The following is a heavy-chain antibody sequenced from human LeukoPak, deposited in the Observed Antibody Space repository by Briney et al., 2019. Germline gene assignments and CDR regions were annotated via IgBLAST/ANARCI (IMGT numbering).Heavy chain of an antibody. D-gene: IGHD4-17*01. CDR3: TRHNDYGDYYYYMDV. J-gene: IGHJ6*03. CDR2: IRSKANSYAT. CDR1: GFTFSGSA. Sequence: GGSLRLSCAASGFTFSGSAMHWVRQASGKGLEWVGRIRSKANSYATAYAPSVKGRFTISRDDSKHTAYLQMNSLNTEDTAVYYCTRHNDYGDYYYYMDVWGKGTTVTVSS. V-gene: IGHV3-73*01.